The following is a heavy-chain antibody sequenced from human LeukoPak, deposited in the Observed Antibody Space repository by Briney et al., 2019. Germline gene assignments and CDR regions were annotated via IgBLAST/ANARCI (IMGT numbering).Heavy chain of an antibody. Sequence: SETLSLTCTVSGGSISTYYWNWIRQPPGKGQGWIGYIYYSGATNYNPSLKSRVTISVDTYKNQFSLKLSSVTAADTAVYYCARGVYIAAAQYGFWGQGTLVTVSS. CDR2: IYYSGAT. CDR3: ARGVYIAAAQYGF. J-gene: IGHJ4*02. CDR1: GGSISTYY. V-gene: IGHV4-59*01. D-gene: IGHD6-13*01.